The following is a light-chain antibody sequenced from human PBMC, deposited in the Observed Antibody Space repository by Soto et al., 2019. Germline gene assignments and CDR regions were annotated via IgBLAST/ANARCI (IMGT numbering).Light chain of an antibody. CDR3: QQYSHWPLT. J-gene: IGKJ2*01. CDR1: QSVGSS. CDR2: DIS. V-gene: IGKV3-15*01. Sequence: EIVMTQSPVTLSVSPGERATLSCRASQSVGSSVAWFQQRPGQAPRLLMYDISIRAAIVVPSRFSGSGAGTEFTLTISRLQSEDFAVYYCQQYSHWPLTFGRGTKLEIK.